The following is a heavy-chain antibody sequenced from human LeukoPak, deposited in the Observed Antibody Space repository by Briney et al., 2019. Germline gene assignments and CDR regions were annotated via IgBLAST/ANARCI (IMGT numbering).Heavy chain of an antibody. CDR3: TRLADTAMVTGDY. J-gene: IGHJ4*02. CDR2: IRSKANSYAT. V-gene: IGHV3-73*01. D-gene: IGHD5-18*01. Sequence: GGSLRLSCAASGFTFSGSAMHCVRQASGEGREWVGRIRSKANSYATAYAASVKGRFTISRDDSKTTAYLQMNSLKTEDTAVYYCTRLADTAMVTGDYWGQGTLVTVSS. CDR1: GFTFSGSA.